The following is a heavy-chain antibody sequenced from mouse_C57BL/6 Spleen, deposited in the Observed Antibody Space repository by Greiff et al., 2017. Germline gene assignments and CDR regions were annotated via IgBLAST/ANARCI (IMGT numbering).Heavy chain of an antibody. CDR2: IDPSDSYT. V-gene: IGHV1-69*01. Sequence: VQLQQPGAELVMPGASVKLSCKASGYTFTSYWMHWVKQRPGQGLEWIGEIDPSDSYTNYNQKFKGKSTLTVDKSSSTAYMQLSSLTSEDSAVYYCARGGITTVVVDYWGQGTTRTVSS. CDR1: GYTFTSYW. CDR3: ARGGITTVVVDY. D-gene: IGHD1-1*01. J-gene: IGHJ2*01.